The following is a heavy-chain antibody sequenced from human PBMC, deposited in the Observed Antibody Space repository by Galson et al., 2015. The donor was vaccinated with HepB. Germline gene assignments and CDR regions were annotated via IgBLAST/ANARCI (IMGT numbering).Heavy chain of an antibody. D-gene: IGHD3-10*01. Sequence: SLRLSCAASEFTFSTYTMSWVRQAPGRGLEWVSYIGRSPSSIYYADSVKGRFTISRDNVNNSLYLQMNSLRDEDTAVYYCARVMGIVRAFDYWGQGTLVTVSS. V-gene: IGHV3-48*02. CDR3: ARVMGIVRAFDY. CDR2: IGRSPSSI. J-gene: IGHJ4*02. CDR1: EFTFSTYT.